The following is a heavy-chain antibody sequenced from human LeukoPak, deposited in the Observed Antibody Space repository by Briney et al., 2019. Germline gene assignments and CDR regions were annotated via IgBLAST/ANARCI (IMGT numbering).Heavy chain of an antibody. J-gene: IGHJ3*02. CDR3: ARNSRELAGAFDI. Sequence: GGSLRPSCAASGSTFSSYSMNWVSQAPGKGLEWVSSISSSSGYIYYADSVKGRFTISRDNAKNSVYLQMSSLRAEDTAVYYCARNSRELAGAFDIWGQGTMVTVSS. D-gene: IGHD1-26*01. CDR2: ISSSSGYI. CDR1: GSTFSSYS. V-gene: IGHV3-21*01.